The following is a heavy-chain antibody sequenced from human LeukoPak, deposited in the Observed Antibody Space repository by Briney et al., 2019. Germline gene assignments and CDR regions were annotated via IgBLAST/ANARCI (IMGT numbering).Heavy chain of an antibody. J-gene: IGHJ4*02. CDR2: IYHSGST. V-gene: IGHV4-39*02. CDR1: GDSVSSSSYY. Sequence: SETLSLTCSVSGDSVSSSSYYWGWIRQPPGKGLEDIGCIYHSGSTFYNPSLESRVTISVDTSENHFSLKLSSVTAADTAVYYCGRLKGYYIDFWGQGTLVTVSS. CDR3: GRLKGYYIDF.